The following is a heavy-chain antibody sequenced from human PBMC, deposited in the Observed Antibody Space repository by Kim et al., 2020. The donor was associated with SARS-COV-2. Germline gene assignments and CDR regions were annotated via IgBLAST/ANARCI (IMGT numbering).Heavy chain of an antibody. D-gene: IGHD6-13*01. V-gene: IGHV3-15*01. CDR3: STGWYLDY. CDR1: GFTFTNAW. J-gene: IGHJ4*02. Sequence: GGSLRLSCAASGFTFTNAWMNWVRQAPGQGLEWVARIKSKPDGGTIDYAAPGNGRFTISRDDSKNTVYLQMKSLKTEDTAVYYCSTGWYLDYWGQGALVT. CDR2: IKSKPDGGTI.